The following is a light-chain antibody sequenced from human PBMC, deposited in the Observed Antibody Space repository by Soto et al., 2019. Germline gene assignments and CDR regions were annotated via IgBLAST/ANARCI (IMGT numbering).Light chain of an antibody. CDR2: EVN. CDR3: TSYAGGNNV. J-gene: IGLJ1*01. CDR1: SSDVGGYNY. Sequence: QSALTQPPSASGSPGQSVTISCTGTSSDVGGYNYVSWYQQYPGKVPKLMIYEVNKRPSGVPDRFSGSKSGNTASLTVSGLQAGDEADYYCTSYAGGNNVFGTGTKVTVL. V-gene: IGLV2-8*01.